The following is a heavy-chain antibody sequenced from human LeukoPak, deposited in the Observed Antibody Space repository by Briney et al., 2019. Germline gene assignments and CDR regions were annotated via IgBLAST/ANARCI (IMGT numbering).Heavy chain of an antibody. Sequence: SETLSLTCTVSGYSISRGYYWGWIRQPPGKGLEWIGSIYHSGSTYYNPSLKSRVTISVDTSKNQFSLKLSSVTAADTAVYYCARTSVTYYYYNYMDVWGKGTTVTVSS. V-gene: IGHV4-38-2*02. CDR1: GYSISRGYY. CDR3: ARTSVTYYYYNYMDV. CDR2: IYHSGST. D-gene: IGHD4-11*01. J-gene: IGHJ6*03.